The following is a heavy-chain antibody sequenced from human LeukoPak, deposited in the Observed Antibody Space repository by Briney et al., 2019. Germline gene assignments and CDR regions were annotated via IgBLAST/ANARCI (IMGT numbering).Heavy chain of an antibody. CDR1: GLSFKSKG. CDR2: IWYDGSNK. V-gene: IGHV3-33*01. J-gene: IGHJ3*02. CDR3: ARDRPDAFDI. D-gene: IGHD6-6*01. Sequence: GRSLRLSCAASGLSFKSKGIHWLRQAPGKGLEWVAVIWYDGSNKYYADSVKGRFTISRDNSKNTLYLQMNTLRADETPVYYGARDRPDAFDIWGQGTMVTVSS.